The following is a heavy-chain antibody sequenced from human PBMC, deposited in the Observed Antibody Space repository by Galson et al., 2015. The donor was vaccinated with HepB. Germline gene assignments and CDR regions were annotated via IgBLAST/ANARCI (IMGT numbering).Heavy chain of an antibody. Sequence: SVKVSCKASGGTFSSYAISWVRQAPGQGLEWMGRIIPILGIANYAQKFQGRVTITADKSTSTAYMELSSLRSEDTAVYYCARVLDYYDSSGYYHDAFDIWGQGTMVTVSS. D-gene: IGHD3-22*01. V-gene: IGHV1-69*04. CDR3: ARVLDYYDSSGYYHDAFDI. CDR2: IIPILGIA. J-gene: IGHJ3*02. CDR1: GGTFSSYA.